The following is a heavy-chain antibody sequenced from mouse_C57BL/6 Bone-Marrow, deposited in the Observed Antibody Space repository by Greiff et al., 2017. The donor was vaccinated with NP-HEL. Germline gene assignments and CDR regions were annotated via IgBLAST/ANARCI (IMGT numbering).Heavy chain of an antibody. Sequence: EVQLQQSGPVLVKPGASVKMSCKASGYTFTDYYMNWVKQSHGKSLEWIGVINPYNGGTSYNQKFKGKATLTVDKSSSTAYMELNSLTSEDSAVYYCARLGLRRFAWFAYWGQGTLVTVSA. V-gene: IGHV1-19*01. D-gene: IGHD2-4*01. J-gene: IGHJ3*01. CDR3: ARLGLRRFAWFAY. CDR1: GYTFTDYY. CDR2: INPYNGGT.